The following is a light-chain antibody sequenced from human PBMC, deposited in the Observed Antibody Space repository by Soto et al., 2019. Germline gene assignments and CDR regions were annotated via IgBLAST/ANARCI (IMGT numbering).Light chain of an antibody. CDR1: HDVRSW. V-gene: IGKV1-12*02. J-gene: IGKJ1*01. Sequence: DIQMTQSPSSVSASVGDRVTISCRASHDVRSWLAWYQQKPGKAPNLLIYGASTLQSGVPSRFSGSGSGTDFTLTLSSLPPEDFATYYCQQANGDPWTFGQGTKVEIK. CDR2: GAS. CDR3: QQANGDPWT.